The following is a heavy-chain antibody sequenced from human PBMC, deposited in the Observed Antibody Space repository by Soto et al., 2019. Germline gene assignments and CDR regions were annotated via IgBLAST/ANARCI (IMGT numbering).Heavy chain of an antibody. J-gene: IGHJ4*02. CDR3: AREMVRGVGSDY. D-gene: IGHD3-10*01. CDR1: GYTFTSYA. V-gene: IGHV1-3*01. CDR2: IHAGNGNT. Sequence: ASVKVSCKASGYTFTSYAMHWVRQAPGQRLEWMGWIHAGNGNTKYSQKFQGRVTITRDTSASTAYMELSSLRSDDTAVFYCAREMVRGVGSDYWGQGTLVTVSS.